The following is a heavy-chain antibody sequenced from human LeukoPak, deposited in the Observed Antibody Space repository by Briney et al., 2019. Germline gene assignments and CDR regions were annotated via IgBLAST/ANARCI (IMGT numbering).Heavy chain of an antibody. Sequence: KPSETLSPTCSVSGGSVSSASHYWSWIRQPPGKGLEWIGDIFYSGSTSYNSSLKSRVTISVDTSKNQFSLKLRSVIAADTAVYYCARLVAAAAAGRFDPWGQGTLVTVSS. V-gene: IGHV4-61*01. CDR1: GGSVSSASHY. J-gene: IGHJ5*02. D-gene: IGHD6-13*01. CDR2: IFYSGST. CDR3: ARLVAAAAAGRFDP.